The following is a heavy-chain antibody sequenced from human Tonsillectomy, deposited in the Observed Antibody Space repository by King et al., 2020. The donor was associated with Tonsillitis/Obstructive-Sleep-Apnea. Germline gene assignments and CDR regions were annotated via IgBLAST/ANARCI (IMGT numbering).Heavy chain of an antibody. Sequence: VQLVESGGGLVQPGGSLRLSCAASGFTFSSYEMNWVRQASGKGLEWVSYISSSGSTIYYADSVKGRFTISRDNAKNSLYLQMNSLRAEDTAVYYCARSWDQLPLDWGQGILVTVSS. CDR2: ISSSGSTI. D-gene: IGHD2-2*01. CDR3: ARSWDQLPLD. V-gene: IGHV3-48*03. CDR1: GFTFSSYE. J-gene: IGHJ4*02.